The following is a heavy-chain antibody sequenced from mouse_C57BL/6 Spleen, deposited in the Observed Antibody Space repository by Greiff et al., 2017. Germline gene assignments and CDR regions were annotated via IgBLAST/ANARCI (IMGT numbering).Heavy chain of an antibody. D-gene: IGHD1-1*01. CDR3: ARREFTTVVAKGSFDY. V-gene: IGHV1-81*01. J-gene: IGHJ2*01. CDR2: IYPRSGNT. Sequence: QVQLQQSGAELARPGASVKLSCKASGYTFTSYGISWVKQRPGQGLEWIGEIYPRSGNTYYNEKFKGKATLTADKSSSTAYMELRSLTSEDSAVYFCARREFTTVVAKGSFDYWGQGTTLTVSS. CDR1: GYTFTSYG.